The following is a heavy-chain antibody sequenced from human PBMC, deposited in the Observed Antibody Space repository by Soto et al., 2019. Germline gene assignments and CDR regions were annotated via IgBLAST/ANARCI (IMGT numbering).Heavy chain of an antibody. V-gene: IGHV4-31*03. CDR2: IYYSGST. CDR1: GGSISSVGYY. CDR3: ARECHYDILTGYCYNWFDX. J-gene: IGHJ5*02. D-gene: IGHD3-9*01. Sequence: SETLSLTCTVSGGSISSVGYYWSWIRQHPGKGLEWIGYIYYSGSTYYNPSLKSRVTISVDTSKNQFSLKLSSVTAADTAVYYCARECHYDILTGYCYNWFDXWGQGTLVTVSX.